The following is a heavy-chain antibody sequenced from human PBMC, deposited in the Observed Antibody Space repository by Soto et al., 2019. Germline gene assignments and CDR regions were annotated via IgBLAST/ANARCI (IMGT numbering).Heavy chain of an antibody. Sequence: SETLSLTCTVSGGSISSGGYYWSWIRQHPGKGLEWIGYIYYSGSTNYNPSLKSRVTISVDTSKNQFSLKLSSVTAADTAVYYCARLGPIHWNYFYYYMDVWGKGTTVTVSS. CDR3: ARLGPIHWNYFYYYMDV. D-gene: IGHD1-1*01. J-gene: IGHJ6*03. V-gene: IGHV4-61*08. CDR1: GGSISSGGYY. CDR2: IYYSGST.